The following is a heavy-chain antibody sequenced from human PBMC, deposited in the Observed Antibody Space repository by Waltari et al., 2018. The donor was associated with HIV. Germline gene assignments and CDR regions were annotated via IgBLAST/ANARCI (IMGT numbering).Heavy chain of an antibody. V-gene: IGHV1-2*02. J-gene: IGHJ4*02. CDR2: INPNNGGT. CDR3: ARNLDGDYVLAY. CDR1: GYTFTGYY. D-gene: IGHD4-17*01. Sequence: QVQLVQSGAEVKKPGASVKVSCKGSGYTFTGYYIHWVRQAPGQGLEWMGLINPNNGGTNYEQKFKDRVTMTRDTSISTAYMELSRLRSDDTAVYYCARNLDGDYVLAYWGQGILVTVSS.